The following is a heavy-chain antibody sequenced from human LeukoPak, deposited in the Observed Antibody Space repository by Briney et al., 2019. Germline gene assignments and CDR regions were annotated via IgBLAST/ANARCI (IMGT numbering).Heavy chain of an antibody. CDR2: IYTSGST. CDR3: ARDGCGGDCYSNTYYFDY. CDR1: GGSISSYY. D-gene: IGHD2-21*02. V-gene: IGHV4-4*07. Sequence: PSETLSLTCTVSGGSISSYYWSWIRQPPGKGLEWIGRIYTSGSTNYNPSLKSRVTMSVDTSKNQFSLKLSSVTAADTAVYYCARDGCGGDCYSNTYYFDYWGQGTLVTVSS. J-gene: IGHJ4*02.